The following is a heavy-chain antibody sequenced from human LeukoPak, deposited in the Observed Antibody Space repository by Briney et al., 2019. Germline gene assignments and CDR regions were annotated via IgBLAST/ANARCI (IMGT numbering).Heavy chain of an antibody. CDR3: ARGFGRDLGTYYFDY. CDR1: GYSISSGYY. V-gene: IGHV4-38-2*02. Sequence: SETLSLTCTVSGYSISSGYYWGWIRQPPGKGLEWIGNIYRSGSTYYNPSLRSRVTISVDTSKNQFSLKLSSVTAADTAVYCCARGFGRDLGTYYFDYWGQGTLVTVSS. CDR2: IYRSGST. D-gene: IGHD3-16*01. J-gene: IGHJ4*02.